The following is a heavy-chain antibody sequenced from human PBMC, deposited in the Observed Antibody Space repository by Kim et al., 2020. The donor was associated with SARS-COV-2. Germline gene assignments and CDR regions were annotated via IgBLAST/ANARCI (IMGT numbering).Heavy chain of an antibody. CDR1: GYSFTSYW. CDR3: ARGMQLVPPYNWFDP. J-gene: IGHJ5*02. Sequence: GESLKISCKGSGYSFTSYWISWVRQMPGKGLEWMGRIDPSDSYTNYSPSFQGHVTISADKSISTAYLQWSSLKASDTAMYYCARGMQLVPPYNWFDPWGQGTLVTVSS. CDR2: IDPSDSYT. D-gene: IGHD6-13*01. V-gene: IGHV5-10-1*01.